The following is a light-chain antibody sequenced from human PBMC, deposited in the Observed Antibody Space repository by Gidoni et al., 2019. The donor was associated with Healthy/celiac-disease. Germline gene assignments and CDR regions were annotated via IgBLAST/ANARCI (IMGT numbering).Light chain of an antibody. Sequence: SSELTQSPAVSVALGQTVRITCQGDSLRSYDASWYQQKPGQAPVLVIYGKSNRPSGIPDRFSGSSSGNTASWTITGAQAEDEADDYCNSRDSSGNHPVVFGGGTKLTVL. V-gene: IGLV3-19*01. CDR2: GKS. CDR3: NSRDSSGNHPVV. CDR1: SLRSYD. J-gene: IGLJ2*01.